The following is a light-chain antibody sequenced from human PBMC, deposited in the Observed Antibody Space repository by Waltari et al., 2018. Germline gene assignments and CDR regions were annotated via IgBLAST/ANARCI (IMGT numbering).Light chain of an antibody. CDR1: SGHSTYA. Sequence: QLVLTQSPSASASLGASVKLTCTLSSGHSTYAIAWLQQQPEKGPRFLMKLKSDGSHSKGDGIPDRFSGSSSGAERYLTIASLQSEDEADYYCQTWGTGIHVFGTGTKVTVL. CDR3: QTWGTGIHV. J-gene: IGLJ1*01. V-gene: IGLV4-69*01. CDR2: LKSDGSH.